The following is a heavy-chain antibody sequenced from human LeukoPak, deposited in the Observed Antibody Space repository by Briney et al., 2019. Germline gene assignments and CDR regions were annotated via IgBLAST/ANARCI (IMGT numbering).Heavy chain of an antibody. J-gene: IGHJ5*02. CDR1: GGSVSSGSYY. Sequence: PSETLSLTCTVSGGSVSSGSYYWSWIRQPPGKGLEWIGYIYYSGSTNYNPSLKSRVTISVDTSKNQFSLKLNSVTAADTAVYYCARGQWEIRFDPWGQGTLVTVSS. V-gene: IGHV4-61*01. CDR3: ARGQWEIRFDP. CDR2: IYYSGST. D-gene: IGHD1-26*01.